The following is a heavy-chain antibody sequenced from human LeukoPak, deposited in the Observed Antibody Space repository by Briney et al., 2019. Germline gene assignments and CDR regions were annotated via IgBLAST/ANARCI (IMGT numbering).Heavy chain of an antibody. Sequence: GGSLRLSCAASGFTFTAYAMYWVRQAPGKGLEYVAAISGNGGDTHYADSVKGRFTISRDNAKNTLFVQLDSLRPEDMAVYYCARDRAAGLDYDPSGLDYWGQGTLVADSS. J-gene: IGHJ4*02. CDR1: GFTFTAYA. V-gene: IGHV3-64*02. CDR2: ISGNGGDT. D-gene: IGHD3-22*01. CDR3: ARDRAAGLDYDPSGLDY.